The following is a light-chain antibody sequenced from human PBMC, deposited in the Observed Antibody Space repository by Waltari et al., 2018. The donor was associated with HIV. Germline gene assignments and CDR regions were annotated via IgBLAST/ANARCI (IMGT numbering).Light chain of an antibody. CDR3: CSYAGSYTYV. V-gene: IGLV2-11*01. Sequence: QSALTQPRSVSGSPGQSVTISCPGTSRDFGGYHYVSWYQQPPDKAPKFIIYDVTKRPSGVPDRFSGSKSGDTASLTISGLQAEDEADYYCCSYAGSYTYVFGSGTKVTVL. J-gene: IGLJ1*01. CDR2: DVT. CDR1: SRDFGGYHY.